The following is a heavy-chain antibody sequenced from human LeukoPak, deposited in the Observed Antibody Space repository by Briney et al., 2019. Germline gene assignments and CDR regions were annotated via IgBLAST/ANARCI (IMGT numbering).Heavy chain of an antibody. V-gene: IGHV3-23*01. CDR2: ISGSGGST. CDR3: AKDRGTMIVVVIPVGTDAFDI. D-gene: IGHD3-22*01. J-gene: IGHJ3*02. Sequence: PGGSLRLSCAASGFTFSSYAMSWVRQAPGKGLEWVSAISGSGGSTYYADSVKGRFTISRDNSKNTLYLQMNSLRAEDTAVYYCAKDRGTMIVVVIPVGTDAFDIWGQRTMVTVSS. CDR1: GFTFSSYA.